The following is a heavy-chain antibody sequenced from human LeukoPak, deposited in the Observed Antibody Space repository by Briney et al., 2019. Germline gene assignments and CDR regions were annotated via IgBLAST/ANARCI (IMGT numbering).Heavy chain of an antibody. V-gene: IGHV4-61*02. CDR1: GDSISSGDYY. J-gene: IGHJ6*03. Sequence: PSETLSLTCTVSGDSISSGDYYWSWIRQPAGKGLEWIGRIYSSGSTNYNPSLKSRVTISVDTSKNQFSLKLSSVTAADTAVYYCARDRDYGFGYYMDVWGKGTTVTISS. CDR3: ARDRDYGFGYYMDV. CDR2: IYSSGST. D-gene: IGHD4-17*01.